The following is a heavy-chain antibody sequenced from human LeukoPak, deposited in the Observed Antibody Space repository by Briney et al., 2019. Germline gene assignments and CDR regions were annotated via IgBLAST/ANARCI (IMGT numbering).Heavy chain of an antibody. CDR2: ISSSSNYI. CDR3: ARNVDEGVGSWYYYYYGMDV. D-gene: IGHD6-13*01. Sequence: PGRSLRLSCAASGFTFSSYSMNWVRQAPGKGLEWVSSISSSSNYIYYANSVKGRFTLARDNAKNSMYLQMNSLRAEDTAVYYCARNVDEGVGSWYYYYYGMDVWGQVTTVTVSS. CDR1: GFTFSSYS. J-gene: IGHJ6*02. V-gene: IGHV3-21*01.